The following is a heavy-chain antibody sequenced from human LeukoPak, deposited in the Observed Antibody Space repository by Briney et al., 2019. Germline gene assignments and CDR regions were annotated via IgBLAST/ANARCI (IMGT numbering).Heavy chain of an antibody. CDR2: ISSSGSYI. J-gene: IGHJ3*02. CDR1: GFTFSSYS. D-gene: IGHD5-24*01. CDR3: AAEMATTGAAFDI. Sequence: GGSLRLSCAASGFTFSSYSLNWVRQAPGQGLEWVSSISSSGSYIYYADSVKGGFTISRDNAKNSLYLQMNSLRAEDTAVYYCAAEMATTGAAFDIWGQGTMVTVSS. V-gene: IGHV3-21*01.